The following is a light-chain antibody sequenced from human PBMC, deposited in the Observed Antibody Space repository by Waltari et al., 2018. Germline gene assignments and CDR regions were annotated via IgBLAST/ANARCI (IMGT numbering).Light chain of an antibody. CDR3: AAWDDSLSGPV. Sequence: QSGLTQTPSASGSPAQRVTVYCSGSSSHIGTNYVYWYQQLPGTAPKLLIYRNNQRPSGVPDRFSGSKSGTSASLAISVLRSEDEADYYCAAWDDSLSGPVFGGGTKLTVL. CDR1: SSHIGTNY. J-gene: IGLJ2*01. V-gene: IGLV1-47*01. CDR2: RNN.